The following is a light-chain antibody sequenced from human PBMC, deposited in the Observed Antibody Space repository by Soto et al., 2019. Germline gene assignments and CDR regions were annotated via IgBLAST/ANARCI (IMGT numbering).Light chain of an antibody. CDR3: AAWDDSLNGPV. V-gene: IGLV1-36*01. J-gene: IGLJ3*02. CDR1: SSNIGNNA. CDR2: YDD. Sequence: QSVLTQPPSVSEAPRQRVTISCSGSSSNIGNNAVNWYQQLPGKAPKLLIYYDDLLPSGVSDRFPGSKSGISASLAISGLQSEDEADYYCAAWDDSLNGPVFGGGTKVTVL.